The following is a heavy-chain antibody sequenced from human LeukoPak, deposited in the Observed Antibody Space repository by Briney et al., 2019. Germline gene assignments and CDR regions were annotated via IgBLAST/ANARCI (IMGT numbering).Heavy chain of an antibody. D-gene: IGHD2-21*02. CDR1: GGSISSGDYY. CDR3: ARDLGLPSSVTHWYFDL. J-gene: IGHJ2*01. Sequence: KPSETLSLTCTVSGGSISSGDYYWSWIRQPPGKGLEWIGYIYYSGSTYYKSSLKSRLTISLDTSKNQFSLKLSSVTAADTAVYYCARDLGLPSSVTHWYFDLWGRGTLVTVSS. V-gene: IGHV4-30-4*01. CDR2: IYYSGST.